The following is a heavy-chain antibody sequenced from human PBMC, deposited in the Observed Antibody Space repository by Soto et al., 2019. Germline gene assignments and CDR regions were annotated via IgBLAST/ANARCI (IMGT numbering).Heavy chain of an antibody. V-gene: IGHV3-48*01. J-gene: IGHJ6*03. Sequence: GGSLRLSSAASGFTISSYSMNWVRQAPGKGLEWVSYISSSSSTIYYADSVKGRFTISRDNAKNSLYLQMNSLRAEDTAVYYCAREGGTIFGVVIPIYYYYMDVWGKGTTVTVSS. CDR2: ISSSSSTI. CDR3: AREGGTIFGVVIPIYYYYMDV. CDR1: GFTISSYS. D-gene: IGHD3-3*01.